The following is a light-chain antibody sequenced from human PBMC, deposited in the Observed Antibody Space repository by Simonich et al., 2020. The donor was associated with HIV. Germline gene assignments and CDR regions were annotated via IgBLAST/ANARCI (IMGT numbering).Light chain of an antibody. V-gene: IGKV4-1*01. CDR2: WAS. J-gene: IGKJ2*01. CDR3: QQYYDTPYS. Sequence: DIVMTQSPDSLALSLGERATINCKSSQSVLYSSNNKNNLAWYQHKPGQPPKLLIYWASTRDTGVPDRFSGSGSGTDFTLTISSLQAEDVAVYYCQQYYDTPYSFGQGTKVEIK. CDR1: QSVLYSSNNKNN.